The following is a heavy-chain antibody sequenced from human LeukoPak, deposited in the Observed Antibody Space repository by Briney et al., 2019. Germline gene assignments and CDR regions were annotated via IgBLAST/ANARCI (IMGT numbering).Heavy chain of an antibody. J-gene: IGHJ4*02. Sequence: VASVKVSCKASGGTFSSYAISWVRQAPGRGLGWMGWINPNSGGTNYAQKFQGRVTMTRDTSISTAYMELSRLRSDDTAVYYCARGIKLPDYWGQGTLVTVSS. CDR2: INPNSGGT. CDR3: ARGIKLPDY. CDR1: GGTFSSYA. V-gene: IGHV1-2*02. D-gene: IGHD6-6*01.